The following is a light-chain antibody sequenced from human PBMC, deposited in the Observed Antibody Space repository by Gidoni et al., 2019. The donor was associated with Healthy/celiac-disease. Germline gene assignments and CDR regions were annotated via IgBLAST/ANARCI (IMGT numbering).Light chain of an antibody. CDR2: GAS. J-gene: IGKJ3*01. CDR3: QQYGSSPLVT. V-gene: IGKV3-20*01. CDR1: QSVSSSY. Sequence: EIVLTPSPGTLSLSPGERATLSCRASQSVSSSYLAWYQQKPGQAPRLLIYGASSRATGIPDRFSGSGSGTDFTLTISRLEPEDFAVYYCQQYGSSPLVTFGPGTKVDIK.